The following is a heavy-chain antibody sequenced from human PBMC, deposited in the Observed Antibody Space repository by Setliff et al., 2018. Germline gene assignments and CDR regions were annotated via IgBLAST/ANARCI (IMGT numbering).Heavy chain of an antibody. CDR1: GFTFSSHW. CDR3: IRPQTPDDDHSSGYYGF. J-gene: IGHJ4*02. D-gene: IGHD3-22*01. CDR2: INHDGSEK. V-gene: IGHV3-7*03. Sequence: PGGSLRLSCAASGFTFSSHWMAWVRQAPGKGLEWVANINHDGSEKYSASLKGRFTISRDDSKNTAYLQMNSLETEDTALYYCIRPQTPDDDHSSGYYGFWGQGTPVTVSS.